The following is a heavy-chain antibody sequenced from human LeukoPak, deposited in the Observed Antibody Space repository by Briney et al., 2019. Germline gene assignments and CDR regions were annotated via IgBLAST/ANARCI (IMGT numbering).Heavy chain of an antibody. J-gene: IGHJ4*02. Sequence: GGSLRLSCAASGFTFSAYGMHWVRQAPGEGLEWVAVISDDGTNKYHADSVRGRFTISRDNSKNTLHLQMNSLRAEDTAVYSCAKSQGSSGWPPEAYWGQGTLVAVSS. CDR2: ISDDGTNK. CDR3: AKSQGSSGWPPEAY. D-gene: IGHD6-19*01. CDR1: GFTFSAYG. V-gene: IGHV3-30*18.